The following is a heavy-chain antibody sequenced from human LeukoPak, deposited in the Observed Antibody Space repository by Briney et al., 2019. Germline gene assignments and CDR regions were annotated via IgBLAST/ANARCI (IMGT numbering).Heavy chain of an antibody. CDR1: VGSICRGGYY. J-gene: IGHJ5*02. V-gene: IGHV4-31*03. CDR2: IYYSGST. Sequence: PSQTLSLTCTVSVGSICRGGYYWSWIRQHPWKGREWIGYIYYSGSTYYNPSRKSRVTISVRTANNQSSLKLSSVTAADTAVYYCARGPGDIAAAGTEDNWFDPWGQGTLVTVSS. D-gene: IGHD6-13*01. CDR3: ARGPGDIAAAGTEDNWFDP.